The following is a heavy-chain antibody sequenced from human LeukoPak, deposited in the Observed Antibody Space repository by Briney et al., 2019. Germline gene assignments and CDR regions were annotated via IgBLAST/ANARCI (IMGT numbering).Heavy chain of an antibody. CDR1: GYTFPSCG. D-gene: IGHD6-13*01. V-gene: IGHV1-69*04. Sequence: SVKVSCKTSGYTFPSCGVSGVGQAPGQGLEWMGRIIPILGIANYAQKFQGRVTITADKSTSTAYMELSSLRSEDTAVYYCARGRVGIAAAGYFDYWGQGTLVTVSS. CDR2: IIPILGIA. J-gene: IGHJ4*02. CDR3: ARGRVGIAAAGYFDY.